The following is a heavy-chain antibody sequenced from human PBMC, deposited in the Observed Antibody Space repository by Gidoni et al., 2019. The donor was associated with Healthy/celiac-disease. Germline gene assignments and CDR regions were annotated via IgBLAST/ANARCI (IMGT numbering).Heavy chain of an antibody. V-gene: IGHV1-46*01. J-gene: IGHJ6*02. Sequence: QVQLVQSGAEVKKPGASVKVSCKASGYTFTSYYMHWVRQAPGQGLEWMGIINPSGGSTSYAQKFQGRVTMTRDTSTSTVYMELSSLRSEDTAVYYCARDGIQLFSFWRGNGVYGMDVWGQGTTVTVSS. CDR2: INPSGGST. CDR1: GYTFTSYY. CDR3: ARDGIQLFSFWRGNGVYGMDV. D-gene: IGHD5-18*01.